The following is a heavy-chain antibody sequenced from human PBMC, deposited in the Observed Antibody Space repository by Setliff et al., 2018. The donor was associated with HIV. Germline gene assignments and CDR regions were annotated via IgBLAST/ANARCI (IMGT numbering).Heavy chain of an antibody. CDR2: IKQDGSEK. V-gene: IGHV3-7*01. D-gene: IGHD2-2*01. CDR3: ARGVVVPAAMHFDY. J-gene: IGHJ4*02. CDR1: GFTFSSYW. Sequence: GGSLRLFCAASGFTFSSYWMSWVRQAAGKGLEWAANIKQDGSEKYYVDSVKGRFTISRDNAKNSLYLQMNSLRAEDTAVYYCARGVVVPAAMHFDYWGQGTLVTVSS.